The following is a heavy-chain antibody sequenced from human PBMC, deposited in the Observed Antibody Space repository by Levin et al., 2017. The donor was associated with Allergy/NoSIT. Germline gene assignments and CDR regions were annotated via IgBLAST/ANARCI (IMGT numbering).Heavy chain of an antibody. CDR3: AREGLLWFGELSYYYGMDV. V-gene: IGHV3-11*01. J-gene: IGHJ6*02. D-gene: IGHD3-10*01. CDR1: GFIFSDYY. CDR2: ISSSGSTI. Sequence: GESLKISCAASGFIFSDYYMSWIRQAPGKGLEWVSYISSSGSTIYYADSVKGRFTISRDNAKNSLYLQMNSLRAEDTAVYYCAREGLLWFGELSYYYGMDVWGQGTTVTVSS.